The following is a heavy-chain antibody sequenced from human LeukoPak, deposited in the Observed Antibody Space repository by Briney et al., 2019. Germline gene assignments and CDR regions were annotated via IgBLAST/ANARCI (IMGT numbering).Heavy chain of an antibody. CDR2: IIPIFGTA. CDR3: ARDLSIHDFWSGYYWPPYYYGMDV. D-gene: IGHD3-3*01. V-gene: IGHV1-69*01. J-gene: IGHJ6*02. CDR1: GGTFSSYA. Sequence: GSSVKVSCKASGGTFSSYAISWVRQAPGQGLEWMGGIIPIFGTANYAQKFQGRVTITADESTSTAYMELRSLRSDDTAVYYCARDLSIHDFWSGYYWPPYYYGMDVWGQGTTVTVSS.